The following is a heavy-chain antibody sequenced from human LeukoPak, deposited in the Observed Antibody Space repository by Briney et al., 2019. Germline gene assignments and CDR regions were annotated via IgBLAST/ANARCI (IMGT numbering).Heavy chain of an antibody. CDR3: AREGYDFWSGYFIY. D-gene: IGHD3-3*01. Sequence: ASVKLSCKASGYMCTGYAISWLRQSPGQGLEWMVWISVYNGDTKYAQKFQCRVSVTTDTSTRTDYLELRNLRSDDTAVYYCAREGYDFWSGYFIYWGQGTLVTVSS. V-gene: IGHV1-18*01. CDR1: GYMCTGYA. CDR2: ISVYNGDT. J-gene: IGHJ4*02.